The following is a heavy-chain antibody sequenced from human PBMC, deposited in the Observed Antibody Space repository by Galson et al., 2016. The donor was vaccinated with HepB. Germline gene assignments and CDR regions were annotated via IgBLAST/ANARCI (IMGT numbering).Heavy chain of an antibody. CDR1: RYTFTGNY. Sequence: SVKVSCKASRYTFTGNYMHWVRQAPGQGLEWMGWINPSSGGTNYAQKFQGRVTMARDRSITTAYMELSRLRSDDTAVYYCARICSGANCLDAFDLWGQGTRVTVSS. CDR3: ARICSGANCLDAFDL. V-gene: IGHV1-2*02. J-gene: IGHJ3*01. D-gene: IGHD2-15*01. CDR2: INPSSGGT.